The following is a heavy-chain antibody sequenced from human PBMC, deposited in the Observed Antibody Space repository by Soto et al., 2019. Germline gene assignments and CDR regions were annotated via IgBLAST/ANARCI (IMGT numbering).Heavy chain of an antibody. V-gene: IGHV3-23*01. CDR2: VSESGIYT. D-gene: IGHD3-22*01. J-gene: IGHJ4*02. CDR3: AARLDSSGYTPFDY. CDR1: RLTFSSYA. Sequence: GGSLRLSCAASRLTFSSYAMNWVRQAPGQGLEWVSAVSESGIYTYYADSVKGRFTVSRDNSKNTLYLQMNRLRAEDTAVYYCAARLDSSGYTPFDYCGQGTLVTVSS.